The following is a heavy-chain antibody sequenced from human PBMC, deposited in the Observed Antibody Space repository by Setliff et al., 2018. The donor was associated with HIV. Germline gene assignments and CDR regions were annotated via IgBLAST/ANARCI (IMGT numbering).Heavy chain of an antibody. Sequence: PSETLSLTCIVSGVSTISSSSSYYRGWIRQPPGKGLEWIGYISHSGITYYNPSLKSRVTISVDTSKNHFSLRLSSVTAADTAVYYCARQGAVTGQAFDSWGPGALVTVSS. V-gene: IGHV4-39*01. J-gene: IGHJ4*02. CDR2: ISHSGIT. D-gene: IGHD6-19*01. CDR3: ARQGAVTGQAFDS. CDR1: GVSTISSSSSYY.